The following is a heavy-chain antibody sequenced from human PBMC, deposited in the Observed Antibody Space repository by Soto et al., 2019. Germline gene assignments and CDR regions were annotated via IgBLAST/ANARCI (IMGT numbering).Heavy chain of an antibody. CDR2: IQQDGRER. J-gene: IGHJ3*02. V-gene: IGHV3-7*03. Sequence: GGSLRLSCEASGFTSGSYWMAWVRQAPGKGLEWVANIQQDGRERHYGDSVKGRFTISRDNAKNSLYLEMNSLRAEDTAFYYCVREGRLLGAFDIWSQGTMVTVSS. CDR3: VREGRLLGAFDI. D-gene: IGHD3-10*01. CDR1: GFTSGSYW.